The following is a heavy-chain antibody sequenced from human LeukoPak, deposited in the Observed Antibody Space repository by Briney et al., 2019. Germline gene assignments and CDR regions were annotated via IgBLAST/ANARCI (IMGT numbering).Heavy chain of an antibody. D-gene: IGHD6-13*01. CDR1: GFTFSSYG. Sequence: GGSLRLSCAASGFTFSSYGMHWVRQAPGKGLEWVAVISYDGSNKYYADSVKGRFTISRDNSKNTLYLQMNSLRAEDTAVYYCAKVGIGLAHTDYWGQGTLVTVSS. CDR3: AKVGIGLAHTDY. CDR2: ISYDGSNK. J-gene: IGHJ4*02. V-gene: IGHV3-30*18.